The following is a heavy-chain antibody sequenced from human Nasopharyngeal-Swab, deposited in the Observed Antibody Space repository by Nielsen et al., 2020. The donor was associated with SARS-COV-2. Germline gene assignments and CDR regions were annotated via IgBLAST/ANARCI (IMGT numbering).Heavy chain of an antibody. CDR3: ARLYDTSGYDY. CDR1: GGSISSGGYY. Sequence: SETLSLTCTVSGGSISSGGYYWSWIRQHPGKGLEWIGYIYHSGSTYYNPSLKSRVTISVDWSKNQFSLNLSSVTAADTAVYYCARLYDTSGYDYWGQGTLVTVSS. CDR2: IYHSGST. J-gene: IGHJ4*02. D-gene: IGHD3-22*01. V-gene: IGHV4-30-2*01.